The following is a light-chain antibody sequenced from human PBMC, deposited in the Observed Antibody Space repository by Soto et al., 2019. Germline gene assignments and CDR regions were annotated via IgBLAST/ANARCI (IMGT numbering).Light chain of an antibody. Sequence: DIQMTQSPSTLSASVGDRVTITCRASQSISSWLAWYQQKXGKAPKXXIYKASSLESGVPSRFSGSGSGTEFTLTISSLKPDDFETYYCQRYNSYPWTFGQGTKVDIK. CDR2: KAS. J-gene: IGKJ1*01. CDR1: QSISSW. CDR3: QRYNSYPWT. V-gene: IGKV1-5*03.